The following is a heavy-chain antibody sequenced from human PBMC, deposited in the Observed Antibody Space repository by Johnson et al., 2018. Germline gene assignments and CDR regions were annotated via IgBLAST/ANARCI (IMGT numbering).Heavy chain of an antibody. CDR3: ARDWGVSSRYGSSSSF. CDR1: GYTFTSYD. D-gene: IGHD6-6*01. CDR2: MNPNTGNA. J-gene: IGHJ4*02. V-gene: IGHV1-8*01. Sequence: QVQLVQSGAEVKKPGASMKVSCKASGYTFTSYDINWVRQATGQGLEWMGWMNPNTGNADYAQQFPGRVTMTRDTSISTAYMELRRLISADTAGFYLARDWGVSSRYGSSSSFWGQGTLVTVSS.